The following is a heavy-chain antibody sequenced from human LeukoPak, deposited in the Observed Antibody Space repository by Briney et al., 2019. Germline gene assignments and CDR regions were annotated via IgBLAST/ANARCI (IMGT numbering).Heavy chain of an antibody. CDR1: GGSISSYY. CDR2: IYYSGST. Sequence: SETLSLTCTVSGGSISSYYWSWLRQPPGKGLEWIGYIYYSGSTNYNPSLKSRVTISVDTSKNQFSLKLSSVTAADTAVYYCARAMVRGVIGRGYYYYMDVWGKGTTVTISS. V-gene: IGHV4-59*01. CDR3: ARAMVRGVIGRGYYYYMDV. J-gene: IGHJ6*03. D-gene: IGHD3-10*01.